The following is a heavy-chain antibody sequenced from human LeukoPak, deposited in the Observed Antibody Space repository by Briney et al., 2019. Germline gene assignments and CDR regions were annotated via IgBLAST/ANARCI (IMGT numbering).Heavy chain of an antibody. D-gene: IGHD5-18*01. CDR2: IYTSGST. Sequence: KTSETLSLTCTVSGGSISSYYWSWIRQPPGKGLEWIGYIYTSGSTNYNPSLKSRVTISVDTSKNQFSLKLSSVTAADTAVYYCARGYSYGYGLLGYWGQGTLVTVSS. J-gene: IGHJ4*02. CDR1: GGSISSYY. CDR3: ARGYSYGYGLLGY. V-gene: IGHV4-4*09.